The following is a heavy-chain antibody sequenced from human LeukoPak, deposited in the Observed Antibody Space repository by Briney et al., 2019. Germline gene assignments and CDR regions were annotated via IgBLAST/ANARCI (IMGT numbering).Heavy chain of an antibody. CDR2: ISGSGGST. V-gene: IGHV3-23*01. CDR3: AKGTYYYGSGSYSH. CDR1: GFTFSSYA. D-gene: IGHD3-10*01. Sequence: PGGSLRLSCAASGFTFSSYAMSWVRQAPGKGLEWVSAISGSGGSTYYADSVKGRFTISRDNSKNTLYLQMNSLRAEDTAVYYCAKGTYYYGSGSYSHWGQGTLVTVSS. J-gene: IGHJ4*02.